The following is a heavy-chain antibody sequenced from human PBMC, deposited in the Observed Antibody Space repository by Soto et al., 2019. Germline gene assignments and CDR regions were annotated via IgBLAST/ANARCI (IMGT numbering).Heavy chain of an antibody. CDR3: ARDPVTAADYFDY. J-gene: IGHJ4*02. D-gene: IGHD6-13*01. CDR2: TYYRSKWYY. V-gene: IGHV6-1*01. Sequence: PSQTLSRTCAICGESVSSNRATWNLIRQSPSRGLEWLGRTYYRSKWYYDYAVSVKSRITINPDTSKNQFSLQLNSVTPEDTAVYYCARDPVTAADYFDYWGPGTLVTVSS. CDR1: GESVSSNRAT.